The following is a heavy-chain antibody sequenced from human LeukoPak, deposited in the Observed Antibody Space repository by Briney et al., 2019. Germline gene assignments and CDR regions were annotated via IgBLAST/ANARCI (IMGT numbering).Heavy chain of an antibody. CDR2: ISGSGGST. J-gene: IGHJ4*02. CDR3: AKVQEMATILPPFHY. Sequence: GGSLRLSCAASGFTFSTYAMSWVRQAPGKGLVWVSGISGSGGSTFYTDSVKGRFTISRDNSKNTLYLQMNSLRAEDTAVYYCAKVQEMATILPPFHYWGQGTLVTVSS. D-gene: IGHD5-24*01. V-gene: IGHV3-23*01. CDR1: GFTFSTYA.